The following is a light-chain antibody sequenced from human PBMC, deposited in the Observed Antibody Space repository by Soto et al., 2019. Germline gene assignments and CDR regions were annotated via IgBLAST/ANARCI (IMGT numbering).Light chain of an antibody. CDR3: CSYAGSSTV. Sequence: QSVLTQPASVSGPPGQSITISCTGTSSDVGSYNLVSWYQQHPGKAPKLMICEVSKRPSGVSNRFSGSKSGNTASLTISGLQAEDEADYYCCSYAGSSTVFGTGTKVTVL. V-gene: IGLV2-23*02. J-gene: IGLJ1*01. CDR2: EVS. CDR1: SSDVGSYNL.